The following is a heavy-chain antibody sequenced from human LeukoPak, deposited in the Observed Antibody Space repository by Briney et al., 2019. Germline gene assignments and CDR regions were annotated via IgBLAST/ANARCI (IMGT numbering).Heavy chain of an antibody. D-gene: IGHD4-23*01. CDR1: GFTFSSYA. CDR2: ISSSADST. Sequence: GGSLRLSCEASGFTFSSYAMSWVRQAPGKGLAWVSVISSSADSTYYADSVKGRFTISRDNSKNTLFLQMNSLGAEDTAVYYCAKPLEKYTYGGNFDYWGQGILVTVSS. CDR3: AKPLEKYTYGGNFDY. V-gene: IGHV3-23*01. J-gene: IGHJ4*02.